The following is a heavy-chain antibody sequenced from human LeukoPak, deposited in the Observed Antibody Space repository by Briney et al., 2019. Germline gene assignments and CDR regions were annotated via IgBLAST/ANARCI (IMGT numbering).Heavy chain of an antibody. D-gene: IGHD3-10*01. CDR1: GGSIRSYY. V-gene: IGHV4-4*07. J-gene: IGHJ5*02. CDR2: IYTSGST. CDR3: ARYGSGSYPPYNGFDP. Sequence: SETLSLTCTVSGGSIRSYYWSWIRQPAGKGLEWIGRIYTSGSTNYNPSLTSRVTISVDTSKNQFSLKLSSVTAADTAVYYCARYGSGSYPPYNGFDPWGQGTLVTVSS.